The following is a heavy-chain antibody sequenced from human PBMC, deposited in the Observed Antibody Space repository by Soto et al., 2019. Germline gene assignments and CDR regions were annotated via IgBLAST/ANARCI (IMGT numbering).Heavy chain of an antibody. J-gene: IGHJ4*02. D-gene: IGHD3-10*01. CDR1: GGSMRSYY. CDR3: ARDISFGY. Sequence: QVQLQESGPGLVQPSETLSLTCSVSGGSMRSYYWSWILQPPGKGLEWIGYIYYSGTTNYNPSLKSRVAISVDTSKNQFSLKLSSVTAADTAVYYCARDISFGYWGQGTLVSVSS. V-gene: IGHV4-59*01. CDR2: IYYSGTT.